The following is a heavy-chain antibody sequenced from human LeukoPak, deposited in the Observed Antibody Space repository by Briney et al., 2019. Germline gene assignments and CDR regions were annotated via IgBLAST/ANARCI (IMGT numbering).Heavy chain of an antibody. J-gene: IGHJ5*02. D-gene: IGHD2-15*01. CDR3: ARVMVVANTNWFDP. CDR2: IYYSGST. V-gene: IGHV4-59*01. Sequence: PSETLSLTCTVSGGSISSYYWSWLRQPPGKGLEWIGYIYYSGSTNYNPSLKSRVTISVDTSKNQFSLKLSSVTAADTAVYYCARVMVVANTNWFDPWGQGTLVTVSS. CDR1: GGSISSYY.